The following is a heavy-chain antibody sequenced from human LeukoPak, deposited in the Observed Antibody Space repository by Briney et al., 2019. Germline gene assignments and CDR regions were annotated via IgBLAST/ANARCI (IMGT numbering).Heavy chain of an antibody. D-gene: IGHD2-15*01. Sequence: GGSLTLSCAASGFTFDSYAMNWVRQAPGKGLEWLAFISDSGSDTYHAASVKGRFTISRHNSKNTLYVQMNSLRAEDTAVYYCARDRSGGSCLDYWGQGNLVTVSS. CDR1: GFTFDSYA. J-gene: IGHJ4*02. CDR3: ARDRSGGSCLDY. V-gene: IGHV3-23*01. CDR2: ISDSGSDT.